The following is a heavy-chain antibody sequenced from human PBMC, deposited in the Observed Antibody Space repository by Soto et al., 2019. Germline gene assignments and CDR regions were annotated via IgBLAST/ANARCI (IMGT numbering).Heavy chain of an antibody. D-gene: IGHD6-13*01. J-gene: IGHJ6*02. CDR1: GFTFSSYA. CDR3: ARPIIASTDSRGYSYYYYGMDV. CDR2: ISYDGSNK. Sequence: QVQLVESGGGVVQPGRSLRLSCAASGFTFSSYAMHWVRQAPGKGLVWVAVISYDGSNKYYADSVKGRFTISRDNSKNTLYLQMNSLRAEDTAVYYCARPIIASTDSRGYSYYYYGMDVWRQGTTLTVSS. V-gene: IGHV3-30-3*01.